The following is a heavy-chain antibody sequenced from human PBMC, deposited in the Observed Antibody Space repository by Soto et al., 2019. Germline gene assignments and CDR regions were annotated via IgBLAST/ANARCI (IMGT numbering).Heavy chain of an antibody. V-gene: IGHV4-30-4*01. CDR2: IYYSGST. Sequence: SETLSLTCTVSGGAISSGDYYWSWIRQPPGKGLEWIGYIYYSGSTYYNPSLKGRVTISVDTSKNQFSLKLSSVTAAATAVYYCARDNILGLSPGGMDVWGQGTXVTVSS. CDR3: ARDNILGLSPGGMDV. CDR1: GGAISSGDYY. J-gene: IGHJ6*02.